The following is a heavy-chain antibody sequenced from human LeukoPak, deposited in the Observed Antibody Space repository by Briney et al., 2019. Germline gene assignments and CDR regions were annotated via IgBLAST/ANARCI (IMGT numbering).Heavy chain of an antibody. CDR1: GGSISSSSYY. CDR2: IYTSGST. D-gene: IGHD3-16*02. V-gene: IGHV4-61*02. Sequence: SETLSLTCTVSGGSISSSSYYWGWIRQPAGKGLEWIGRIYTSGSTNYNPSLKSRVTMSVDTSKNQFSLKLSSVTAADTAVYYCARDSRTRLGELSSYFDYWGQGTLVTVSS. CDR3: ARDSRTRLGELSSYFDY. J-gene: IGHJ4*02.